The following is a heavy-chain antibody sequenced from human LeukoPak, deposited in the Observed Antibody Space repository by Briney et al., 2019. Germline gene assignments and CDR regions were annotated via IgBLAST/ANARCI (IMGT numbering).Heavy chain of an antibody. Sequence: GASVKVSCKASGYTFTSYGISWVRQAPGQGLEWMGWISAYNGNTNYAQKLQGRVTMTTDTSTSTAYMELRSLRSDGTAVYYCARTPQFGVVIIYWFDPWGQGTLVTVSS. CDR2: ISAYNGNT. CDR3: ARTPQFGVVIIYWFDP. J-gene: IGHJ5*02. V-gene: IGHV1-18*01. CDR1: GYTFTSYG. D-gene: IGHD3-3*01.